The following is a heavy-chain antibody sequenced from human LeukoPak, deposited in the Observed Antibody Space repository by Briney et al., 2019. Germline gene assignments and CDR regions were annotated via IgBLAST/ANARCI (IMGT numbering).Heavy chain of an antibody. V-gene: IGHV3-7*03. CDR3: AKDAQPRSRWFDP. Sequence: AGGSLRLSCAASGFIFKDYWMIWVRQAPGEGLEWVANIKQDGSEKYYVDSVKGRFTISRDNAKNSLYLQMNTLRAEDTAMYYCAKDAQPRSRWFDPWGQGTLVTVSS. CDR2: IKQDGSEK. J-gene: IGHJ5*02. D-gene: IGHD3-16*01. CDR1: GFIFKDYW.